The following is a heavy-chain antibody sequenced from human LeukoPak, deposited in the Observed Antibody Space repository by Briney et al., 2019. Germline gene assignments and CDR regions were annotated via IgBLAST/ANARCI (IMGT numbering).Heavy chain of an antibody. J-gene: IGHJ4*02. V-gene: IGHV4-34*01. CDR3: ARLYSTGPFDY. CDR2: INHSGST. D-gene: IGHD6-25*01. CDR1: GGSFSGYY. Sequence: SETLSLTCAVYGGSFSGYYWSWIRQPPGKGLEWIGEINHSGSTNYNPSLKSRVTISVDTSKNQFSLKLSSVTAADTAVYYCARLYSTGPFDYWGQGTLVTVSS.